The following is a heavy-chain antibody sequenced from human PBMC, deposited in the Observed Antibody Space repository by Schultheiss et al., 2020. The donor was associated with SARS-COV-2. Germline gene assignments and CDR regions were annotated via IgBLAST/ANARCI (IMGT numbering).Heavy chain of an antibody. D-gene: IGHD3-3*01. CDR2: ISSSGSTI. Sequence: GESLKISCAASGFTFSSYEMNWVRQAPGKGLEWVSYISSSGSTIYYADSVKGRFTISRDNAKNSLYLQMNSLRAEDTAVYYCASGVFYYDFWSGYPDAFDIWGQGTMVTVSS. CDR3: ASGVFYYDFWSGYPDAFDI. CDR1: GFTFSSYE. V-gene: IGHV3-48*03. J-gene: IGHJ3*02.